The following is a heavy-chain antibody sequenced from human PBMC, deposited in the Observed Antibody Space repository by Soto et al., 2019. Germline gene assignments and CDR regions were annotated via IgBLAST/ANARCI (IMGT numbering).Heavy chain of an antibody. CDR1: GFSFSAYW. D-gene: IGHD6-19*01. CDR3: ARLEVWLLRDY. Sequence: EVQLVESGGGLVQPGGSLRLSCAASGFSFSAYWMAWVRQAPGKGLEWVANIKQDGSEKYYVDSVKGRFTISRDNAESSLYLQMNSLRVEDTAVYHCARLEVWLLRDYWGQGTLVTVS. CDR2: IKQDGSEK. V-gene: IGHV3-7*01. J-gene: IGHJ4*02.